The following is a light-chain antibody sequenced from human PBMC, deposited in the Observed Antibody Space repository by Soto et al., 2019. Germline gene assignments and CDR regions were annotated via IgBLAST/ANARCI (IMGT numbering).Light chain of an antibody. V-gene: IGLV3-1*01. CDR1: KLGDNY. Sequence: SYELTQPPSVSVSPGQTATITCSGDKLGDNYACWYQQKPGRSPVLVIYQDTKRPSGIPERFSGSNSGNTATLTITGTQAMDEADYYCQAWRSSVVFGGGTKLTVL. CDR3: QAWRSSVV. CDR2: QDT. J-gene: IGLJ2*01.